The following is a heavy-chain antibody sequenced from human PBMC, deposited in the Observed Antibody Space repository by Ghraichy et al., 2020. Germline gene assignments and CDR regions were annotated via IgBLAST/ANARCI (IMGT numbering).Heavy chain of an antibody. V-gene: IGHV4-31*03. CDR2: IYYSGST. D-gene: IGHD6-13*01. Sequence: LSLTCTVSGGSISSGGYYWSWIRQHPGKGLEWIGYIYYSGSTYYNPSLKSRVTISVDTSKNQFSLKLSSVTAADKAVYYCAREGLAAADRYFDLWGRGTLVTVSS. J-gene: IGHJ2*01. CDR3: AREGLAAADRYFDL. CDR1: GGSISSGGYY.